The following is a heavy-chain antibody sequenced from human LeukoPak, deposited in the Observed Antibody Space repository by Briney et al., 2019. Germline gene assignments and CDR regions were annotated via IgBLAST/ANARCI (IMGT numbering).Heavy chain of an antibody. V-gene: IGHV1-18*01. J-gene: IGHJ4*02. Sequence: ASVRVSCKTSGYTISNFGINWVRQAPGQGLEWMGWISGNNDNPNYGQKFQGRFTVTTDSSTSTAYMELRNLRFDDTAVYYCARDGTSTDEYWGRGTLVTVSS. CDR3: ARDGTSTDEY. D-gene: IGHD2-2*01. CDR1: GYTISNFG. CDR2: ISGNNDNP.